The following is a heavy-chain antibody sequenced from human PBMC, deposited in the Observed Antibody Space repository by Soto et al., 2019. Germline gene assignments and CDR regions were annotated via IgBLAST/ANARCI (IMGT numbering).Heavy chain of an antibody. CDR2: ISGSGGST. V-gene: IGHV3-23*01. CDR3: AKDMSYDFWSGYYLDY. D-gene: IGHD3-3*01. J-gene: IGHJ4*02. CDR1: GFTFSSYA. Sequence: PGGSLRLSCAASGFTFSSYAMSWVRQAPGKGLEWVSAISGSGGSTYYADSVKGRFTISRDNSKNTLYLQMNSLRAEDTAVYYCAKDMSYDFWSGYYLDYWGQGTLVTVSS.